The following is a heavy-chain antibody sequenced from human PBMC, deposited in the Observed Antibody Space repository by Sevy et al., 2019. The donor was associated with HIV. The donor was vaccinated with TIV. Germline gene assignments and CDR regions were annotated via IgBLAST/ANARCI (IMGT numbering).Heavy chain of an antibody. D-gene: IGHD3-10*01. Sequence: SETLSLTCTVSGGSISSYYWSWIRQPPGKGLEWIGYIYYSGSTNYNPSLKSRVTISVDTSKNQFHLKLSSVTAADTAVYYCAREITMVRGVTKYYWFDPWGQGTLVTVSS. CDR2: IYYSGST. CDR1: GGSISSYY. CDR3: AREITMVRGVTKYYWFDP. V-gene: IGHV4-59*01. J-gene: IGHJ5*02.